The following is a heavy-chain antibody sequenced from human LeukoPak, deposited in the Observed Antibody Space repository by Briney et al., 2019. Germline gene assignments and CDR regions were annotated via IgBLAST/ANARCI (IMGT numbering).Heavy chain of an antibody. CDR1: GYTFTSYY. Sequence: ASVKVSCKASGYTFTSYYMHWVRQAPGQGLEWMGIINPSGGSTSYAQKFQGRVTMTRDTSTSTVYMELSSPRSEDTAVYYCARGTDAYYYDSSDIDYWGQGTLVTVSS. J-gene: IGHJ4*01. D-gene: IGHD3-22*01. CDR3: ARGTDAYYYDSSDIDY. CDR2: INPSGGST. V-gene: IGHV1-46*01.